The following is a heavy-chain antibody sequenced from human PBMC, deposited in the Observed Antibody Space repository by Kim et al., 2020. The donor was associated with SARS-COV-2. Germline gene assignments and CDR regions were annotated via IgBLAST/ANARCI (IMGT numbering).Heavy chain of an antibody. V-gene: IGHV4-59*08. D-gene: IGHD2-2*01. J-gene: IGHJ2*01. CDR2: INHSGTT. CDR3: ARRGYWSTSTCVKKLNYW. Sequence: SETLSLTCTVSGGPIETYYWNWIRQAPEKGLEWIGSINHSGTTDYNPSVERRVTISKNTSKKKFSQRLSSVTGADTAVYYCARRGYWSTSTCVKKLNYW. CDR1: GGPIETYY.